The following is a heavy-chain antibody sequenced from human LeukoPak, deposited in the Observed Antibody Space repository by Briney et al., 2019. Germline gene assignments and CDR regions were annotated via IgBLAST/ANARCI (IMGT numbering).Heavy chain of an antibody. D-gene: IGHD5-24*01. CDR2: ISHSGST. CDR3: ARGGYNYGGDFDY. V-gene: IGHV4-34*01. CDR1: GGSFSGYY. J-gene: IGHJ4*02. Sequence: SETLSLTCAVYGGSFSGYYWSWIRQPPGKGLEWIGEISHSGSTNYNPSLKSRVTISVDTSKSQFSLKLSSVTAADTAVYYCARGGYNYGGDFDYWGQGTLVTVSS.